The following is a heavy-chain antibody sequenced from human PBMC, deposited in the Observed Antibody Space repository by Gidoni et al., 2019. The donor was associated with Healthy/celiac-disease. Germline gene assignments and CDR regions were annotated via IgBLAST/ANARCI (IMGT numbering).Heavy chain of an antibody. CDR2: IRSKAYGGTT. CDR1: GFTFGDYA. J-gene: IGHJ4*02. CDR3: TRDPGQYFDY. Sequence: VQLVESGGSLVKPGRSLRLSCTSSGFTFGDYAISCFRQAPGKGLKCVGFIRSKAYGGTTEYAASVKGRFTISRDDSKSIAYLQMNSLKTEDTAVYYCTRDPGQYFDYWGQGTLVTVSS. V-gene: IGHV3-49*05.